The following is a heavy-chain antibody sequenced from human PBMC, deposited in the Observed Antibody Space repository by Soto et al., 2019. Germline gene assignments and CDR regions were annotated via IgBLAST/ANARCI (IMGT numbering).Heavy chain of an antibody. D-gene: IGHD2-2*01. CDR3: ARPYCNRTACFDLYLDY. CDR1: GYTITGHY. V-gene: IGHV1-46*03. Sequence: QVQLVQSGAEVKKPGASVKVSCKASGYTITGHYMHWVRQARGRGPEWMGIINPSTGTTTYAQRFQGRVSMTRDTSASTVYLELSSLTSVDTAIYYCARPYCNRTACFDLYLDYWGQGTLVTVSS. CDR2: INPSTGTT. J-gene: IGHJ4*02.